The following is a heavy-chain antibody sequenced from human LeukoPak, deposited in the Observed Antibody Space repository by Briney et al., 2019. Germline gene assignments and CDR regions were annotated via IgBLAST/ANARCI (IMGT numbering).Heavy chain of an antibody. CDR2: ISSSSSYI. J-gene: IGHJ4*02. CDR1: GFTVSSNY. V-gene: IGHV3-21*01. Sequence: PGGSLRLSCAASGFTVSSNYMSWVRQAPGKGLEWVSSISSSSSYIYYADSVKGRFTISRDNAKNSLYLQMNSLRAEDTAVYYCARYGSGSYQRSIDYWGQGTLVTVSS. D-gene: IGHD3-10*01. CDR3: ARYGSGSYQRSIDY.